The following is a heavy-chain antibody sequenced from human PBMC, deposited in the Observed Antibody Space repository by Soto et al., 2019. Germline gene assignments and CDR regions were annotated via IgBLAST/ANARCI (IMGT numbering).Heavy chain of an antibody. V-gene: IGHV3-30*18. J-gene: IGHJ6*02. CDR1: GFEFSDFG. D-gene: IGHD1-1*01. Sequence: QVQLVESGGGVVQPGMSLRLSCAASGFEFSDFGMDWVRQAPGKGLEWVAVISYDGNHQFYADSVKGRFMISRDDTEKMLYLQMNTLTDDDTDVYYCAKDQLERGYKYYYGMDVWGQGTTVTVS. CDR2: ISYDGNHQ. CDR3: AKDQLERGYKYYYGMDV.